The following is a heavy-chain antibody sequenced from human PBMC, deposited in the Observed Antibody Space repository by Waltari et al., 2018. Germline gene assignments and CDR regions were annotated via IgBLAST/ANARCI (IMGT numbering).Heavy chain of an antibody. CDR1: GFSLSTSGMR. CDR3: ARTLGNDYGDYHFDY. D-gene: IGHD4-17*01. CDR2: IDWDDDK. V-gene: IGHV2-70*04. Sequence: QVTLKESGPALVKPTQTLTLTCTFSGFSLSTSGMRVSWIRQPPGKALEWLARIDWDDDKFYSKSLKTRLTISKDTSKNQVVLTMTNMDPVDTATYYCARTLGNDYGDYHFDYWGQGTLVTVSS. J-gene: IGHJ4*02.